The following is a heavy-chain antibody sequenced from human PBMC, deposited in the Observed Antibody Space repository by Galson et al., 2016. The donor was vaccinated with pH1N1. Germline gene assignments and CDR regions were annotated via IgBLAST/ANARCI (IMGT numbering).Heavy chain of an antibody. CDR1: GVSISRHY. D-gene: IGHD2-2*01. CDR3: VREDIVVGEGWHNGMDA. Sequence: SETLSLTCSVSGVSISRHYWSWIRHPAGQGLEWLGRLYKSGSTKYNPSLKRRVTMSVDKSNTQFSLKLTSLTAADTAVYYCVREDIVVGEGWHNGMDAWGQGITVTGSS. CDR2: LYKSGST. J-gene: IGHJ6*02. V-gene: IGHV4-4*07.